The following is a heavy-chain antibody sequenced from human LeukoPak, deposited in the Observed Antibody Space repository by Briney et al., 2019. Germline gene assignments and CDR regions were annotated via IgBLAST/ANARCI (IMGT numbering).Heavy chain of an antibody. V-gene: IGHV4-39*01. CDR2: IYYSGRT. J-gene: IGHJ5*02. CDR3: ARRRTTRVEIRIDP. Sequence: SETLSLTCTVSGGSINSTSDYWGWIRQPPGKGLEWIGSIYYSGRTYYNPSLKSRVTISVDTSKNQFSLKLSSVTAADTAVYYCARRRTTRVEIRIDPWGQGTLVTVSS. CDR1: GGSINSTSDY. D-gene: IGHD4-17*01.